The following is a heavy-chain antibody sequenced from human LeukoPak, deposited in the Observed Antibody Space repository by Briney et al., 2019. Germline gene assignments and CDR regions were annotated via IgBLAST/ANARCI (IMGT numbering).Heavy chain of an antibody. V-gene: IGHV3-23*01. CDR3: AKASTAYSSLYYYGMDV. CDR2: ISGSGGST. CDR1: GFTFSSYA. D-gene: IGHD6-6*01. Sequence: GGSLRLSCAASGFTFSSYAMSWVRQAPGKGLEWVSAISGSGGSTYYAGSVKGRFTISRDNSKNTLYLQMNSLRAEDTAVYYCAKASTAYSSLYYYGMDVWGQGTTVTVSS. J-gene: IGHJ6*02.